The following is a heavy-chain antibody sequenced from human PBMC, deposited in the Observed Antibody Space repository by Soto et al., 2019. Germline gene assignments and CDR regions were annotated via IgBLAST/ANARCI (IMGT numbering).Heavy chain of an antibody. J-gene: IGHJ5*02. CDR3: AKKAQDALTGYYIRNWFDP. V-gene: IGHV3-23*01. CDR1: GFTFSSYA. Sequence: GGSLRLSCAASGFTFSSYAMSWVRQAPGKGLEWVSAISGSGGSTYYADSVKGRFTISRDNSKNTLYLQMNSLRAEDTAVYYCAKKAQDALTGYYIRNWFDPWGQGTLVTVSS. CDR2: ISGSGGST. D-gene: IGHD3-9*01.